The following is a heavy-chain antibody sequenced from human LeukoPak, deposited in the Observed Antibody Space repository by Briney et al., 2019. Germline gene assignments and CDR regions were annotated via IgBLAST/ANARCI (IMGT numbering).Heavy chain of an antibody. Sequence: VSVKVSCKASGYTFTSYGIRWVPQAPEQGLEWMGWIRAYNGNTNYAQKLQGRVTMTTDTSTSTAYMELRSLRSDDTAVYYCARTLRPAPYYYYGMDVWGQGTTVTVSS. D-gene: IGHD2-2*01. J-gene: IGHJ6*02. CDR2: IRAYNGNT. CDR3: ARTLRPAPYYYYGMDV. CDR1: GYTFTSYG. V-gene: IGHV1-18*01.